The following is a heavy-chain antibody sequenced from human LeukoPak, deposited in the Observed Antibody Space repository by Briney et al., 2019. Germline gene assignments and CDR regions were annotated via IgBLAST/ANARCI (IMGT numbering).Heavy chain of an antibody. Sequence: GGSLRLSCAASGFTFSGSSMHWVRQASGRGLEWVGLISSGANSYATAYAGSVKDMFTISRDDSKNTAILQLSSLKPEDTAVYYSVRTQRIEENAFDLWGQGTMVTVSS. V-gene: IGHV3-73*01. CDR1: GFTFSGSS. D-gene: IGHD2/OR15-2a*01. J-gene: IGHJ3*01. CDR2: ISSGANSYAT. CDR3: VRTQRIEENAFDL.